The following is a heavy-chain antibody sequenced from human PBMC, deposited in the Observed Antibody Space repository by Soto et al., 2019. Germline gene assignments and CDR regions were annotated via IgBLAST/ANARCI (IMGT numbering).Heavy chain of an antibody. CDR2: IYYSGST. V-gene: IGHV4-39*01. CDR3: ARQPYILTGSFGGMDV. CDR1: GGSISSSSYY. J-gene: IGHJ6*02. Sequence: QLQLQESGPGLVKPSETLSLTCSVSGGSISSSSYYWGWIRQPPGKGLEWIGSIYYSGSTYYNPSLKSRVTISVDTSKNQFSLKLSSVTAADTAVYYCARQPYILTGSFGGMDVWGQGTTVTVSS. D-gene: IGHD3-9*01.